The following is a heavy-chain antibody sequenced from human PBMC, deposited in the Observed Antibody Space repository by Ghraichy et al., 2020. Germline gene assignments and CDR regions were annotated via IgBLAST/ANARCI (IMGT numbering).Heavy chain of an antibody. Sequence: SETLSLTCAVYGGSFSGYYWSWIRQPPGKGLEWIGEINHSGSTNYNPSLKSRVTISVDTSKNQFSLKLSPVTAADTAVYYCARGGCSSTSCYLRVWFDPWGQGTLVTVSS. J-gene: IGHJ5*02. CDR2: INHSGST. D-gene: IGHD2-2*01. CDR1: GGSFSGYY. CDR3: ARGGCSSTSCYLRVWFDP. V-gene: IGHV4-34*01.